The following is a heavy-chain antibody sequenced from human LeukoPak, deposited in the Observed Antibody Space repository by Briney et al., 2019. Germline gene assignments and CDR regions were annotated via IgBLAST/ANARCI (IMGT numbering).Heavy chain of an antibody. CDR1: GGSISSGGYS. CDR2: IYHSGST. J-gene: IGHJ5*02. V-gene: IGHV4-30-2*01. Sequence: PSETLSLTCAVSGGSISSGGYSWSWIRQPPGKGLEWIGYIYHSGSTYYNPSLKSRVTISVDRSKNQFSLKLSSVTAADTAVYYCARYDYARIDPWGQGTLVTVSS. CDR3: ARYDYARIDP. D-gene: IGHD4-17*01.